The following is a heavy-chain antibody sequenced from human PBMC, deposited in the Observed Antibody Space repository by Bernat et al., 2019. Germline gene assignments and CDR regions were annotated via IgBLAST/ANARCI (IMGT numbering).Heavy chain of an antibody. Sequence: EVQLVESGGGLVQPGGSLRLSCAASGFTFSSYWMSWVRQAPGTGLEWVANIKQDGSEKYYVECVKGRFTLTGDKAKNSLYLQMSSLRAEDTAVYYCARDRSSDVFWEWLHYFDYWGQGTLVTVSS. CDR3: ARDRSSDVFWEWLHYFDY. J-gene: IGHJ4*02. CDR1: GFTFSSYW. CDR2: IKQDGSEK. V-gene: IGHV3-7*03. D-gene: IGHD3-3*01.